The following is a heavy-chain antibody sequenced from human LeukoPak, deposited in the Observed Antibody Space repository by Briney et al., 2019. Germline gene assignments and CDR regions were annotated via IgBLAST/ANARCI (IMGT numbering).Heavy chain of an antibody. V-gene: IGHV7-4-1*02. J-gene: IGHJ6*03. Sequence: ASVKVSCKASGHTLTVHYIHWVRQAPGQGLEWMGWISTNTGNPTYAQGFTGRFVFSLDTSVSTAYLQISSLKAEDTAVYYCARKSVAATPRDIVYQYSYMDVWGKGTTVTVSS. CDR2: ISTNTGNP. D-gene: IGHD2-15*01. CDR1: GHTLTVHY. CDR3: ARKSVAATPRDIVYQYSYMDV.